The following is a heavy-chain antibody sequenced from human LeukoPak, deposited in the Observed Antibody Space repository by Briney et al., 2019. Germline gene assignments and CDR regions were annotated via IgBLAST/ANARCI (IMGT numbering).Heavy chain of an antibody. V-gene: IGHV1-69*04. Sequence: SVKVSCKASGGTFSSYAISWVRQAPGQGLEWMGRIIPILGIANYPQKFQGRVTITADKSTSTAYMELSSLRSEDTAVYYCARGGSSAPDDAFDIWGQGTMVTVSS. CDR2: IIPILGIA. CDR3: ARGGSSAPDDAFDI. D-gene: IGHD3-22*01. J-gene: IGHJ3*02. CDR1: GGTFSSYA.